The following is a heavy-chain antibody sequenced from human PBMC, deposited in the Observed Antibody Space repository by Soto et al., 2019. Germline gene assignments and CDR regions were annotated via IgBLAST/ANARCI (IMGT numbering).Heavy chain of an antibody. V-gene: IGHV1-24*01. Sequence: QVQLVQSGAEVKKPGASVKVSCKVSGYTLTELSMHWERQAPGKGLEWMVGFDPEDGETIYAQKFQGRVTMTEDTSTDTAYMELRSLRSEDTVVYYCATDRYSSGWYPAFDFWGQGTMVTVSS. CDR3: ATDRYSSGWYPAFDF. CDR2: FDPEDGET. J-gene: IGHJ3*01. CDR1: GYTLTELS. D-gene: IGHD6-19*01.